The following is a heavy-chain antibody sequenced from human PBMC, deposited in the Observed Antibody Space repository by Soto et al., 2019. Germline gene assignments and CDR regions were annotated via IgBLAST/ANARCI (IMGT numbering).Heavy chain of an antibody. J-gene: IGHJ4*02. CDR3: ATYSGYDFGAY. V-gene: IGHV3-53*04. CDR2: IYSGGST. D-gene: IGHD5-12*01. CDR1: GFTFSSSY. Sequence: GGSLRLSCAASGFTFSSSYMRWVRQAPGKGLEWVSVIYSGGSTYYADSVKGRFTISRHNSKNTLYLQMNSLRAEDTAVYYCATYSGYDFGAYWGQGTLVTVSS.